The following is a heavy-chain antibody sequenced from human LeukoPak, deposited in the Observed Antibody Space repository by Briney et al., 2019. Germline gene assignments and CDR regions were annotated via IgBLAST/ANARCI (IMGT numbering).Heavy chain of an antibody. CDR1: GYTFTSYG. CDR3: ARVNSHRSGSYNWFDP. Sequence: GASVKVSCKASGYTFTSYGISWVRQAPGQGLEWMGWISAYNGNTNYAQKLQGRVTMTTDTSTSTAYMELRSLRFDDTAVYYCARVNSHRSGSYNWFDPWGQGTLVTVSS. J-gene: IGHJ5*02. V-gene: IGHV1-18*01. D-gene: IGHD1-26*01. CDR2: ISAYNGNT.